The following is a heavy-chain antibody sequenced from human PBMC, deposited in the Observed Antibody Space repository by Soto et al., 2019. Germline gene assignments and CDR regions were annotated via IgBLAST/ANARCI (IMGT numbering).Heavy chain of an antibody. D-gene: IGHD3-3*01. CDR3: ARNLTGGPTYYDFWSGYSPVDY. CDR2: IDPSGGST. Sequence: ASVKVSCKASGYNFTSYYMHWVRQAPGQGLEWMGIIDPSGGSTSYAQKFQGRVSMTRDTSTSTVYMDLSSLRSEDTAVYYCARNLTGGPTYYDFWSGYSPVDYWGLGTLVTVSS. V-gene: IGHV1-46*03. J-gene: IGHJ4*02. CDR1: GYNFTSYY.